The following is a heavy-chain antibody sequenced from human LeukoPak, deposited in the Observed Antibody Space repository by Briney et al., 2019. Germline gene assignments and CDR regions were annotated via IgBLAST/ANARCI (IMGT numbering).Heavy chain of an antibody. CDR2: ISSSGSYI. Sequence: GGSLRLSCAASGFTFSSYSMNWVRQAPGKGLEWVSSISSSGSYIYYADSVKGRFTISRDNAKNSLYLQMNSLRAEDTAVYYCAREGIVATILASDYWGQGTLVTVSS. CDR3: AREGIVATILASDY. D-gene: IGHD5-12*01. CDR1: GFTFSSYS. J-gene: IGHJ4*02. V-gene: IGHV3-21*01.